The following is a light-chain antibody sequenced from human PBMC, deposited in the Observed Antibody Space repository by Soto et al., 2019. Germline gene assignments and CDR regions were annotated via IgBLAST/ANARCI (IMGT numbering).Light chain of an antibody. CDR1: QSVSSSY. Sequence: EIVLTQSPGTLSLSPGERATLSCRASQSVSSSYLAWYQQKPGQAPRLLIYGASSRATGIPDRFSRSGSGTDFTLTISRLEPEDLAVYYCQQYGSSLWTFGQGTKVEIK. CDR2: GAS. J-gene: IGKJ1*01. V-gene: IGKV3-20*01. CDR3: QQYGSSLWT.